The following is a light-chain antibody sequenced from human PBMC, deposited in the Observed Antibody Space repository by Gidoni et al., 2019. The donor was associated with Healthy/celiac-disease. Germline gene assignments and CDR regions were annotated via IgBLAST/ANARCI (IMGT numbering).Light chain of an antibody. CDR2: EVS. CDR1: SRDVGSYNL. J-gene: IGLJ3*02. V-gene: IGLV2-23*02. Sequence: QSALTQPASVSGSPGQSITIPCTGTSRDVGSYNLVSWYQHHPGKAPKLMIYEVSKRPSGVSNRFSGSKSGNTASLTISGLQAEDEADYYCCSYAGSSWVFGGGTKLTVL. CDR3: CSYAGSSWV.